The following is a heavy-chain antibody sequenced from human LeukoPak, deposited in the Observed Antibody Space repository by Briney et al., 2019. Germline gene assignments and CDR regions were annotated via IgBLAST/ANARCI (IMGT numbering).Heavy chain of an antibody. J-gene: IGHJ4*02. Sequence: GGSLRLSCATSGFSLSGHWMNWVRQPPGKGLEWVANIKAGGSEKYYVDSVKGRFTISRDDAKKTVDLQMDNLRTEDTAVYYCAYRNNFEYWGQGTLVTVSS. CDR3: AYRNNFEY. CDR2: IKAGGSEK. D-gene: IGHD1-26*01. CDR1: GFSLSGHW. V-gene: IGHV3-7*05.